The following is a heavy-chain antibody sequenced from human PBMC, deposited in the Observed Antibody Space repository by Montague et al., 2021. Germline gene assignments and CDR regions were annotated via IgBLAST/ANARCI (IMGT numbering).Heavy chain of an antibody. CDR2: VRHIGST. V-gene: IGHV4-34*01. J-gene: IGHJ4*02. Sequence: SETLSLTCGVYGGSLSEYYWTWIRQPPEKGLEWIGEVRHIGSTNYNPSLKSRVTMSVDKSKNQFPLKLRSVTAADTAVYYCASDRGPFDYWGQGTVVTVSS. CDR3: ASDRGPFDY. D-gene: IGHD3-10*01. CDR1: GGSLSEYY.